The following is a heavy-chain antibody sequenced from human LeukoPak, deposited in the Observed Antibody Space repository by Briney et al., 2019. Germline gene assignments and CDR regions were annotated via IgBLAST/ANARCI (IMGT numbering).Heavy chain of an antibody. CDR3: ARVRYYDSSGYYTANYFDY. Sequence: GSLRLSCAASGFTFSSYAMSWIRQPPGKGLEWIGYIYYSGSTNYNPSLKSRVTISVDTSKNQFSLKLSSVTAADTAVYYCARVRYYDSSGYYTANYFDYWGQGTLVTVSS. CDR1: GFTFSSYA. V-gene: IGHV4-59*01. D-gene: IGHD3-22*01. CDR2: IYYSGST. J-gene: IGHJ4*02.